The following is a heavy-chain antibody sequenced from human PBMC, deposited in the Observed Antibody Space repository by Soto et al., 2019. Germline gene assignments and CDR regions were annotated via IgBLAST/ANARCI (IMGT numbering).Heavy chain of an antibody. CDR1: GGTFSSYA. CDR2: IIPIFGTA. CDR3: ARENDSSGYYQ. J-gene: IGHJ4*02. V-gene: IGHV1-69*06. D-gene: IGHD3-22*01. Sequence: QVQLVQSGAEVKKPGSSVKVSCKSSGGTFSSYAISWVRHAPVQGLEWMGGIIPIFGTANYAQKFQGRVTITAEKSASTAYMELSSLRSEDKAVYYCARENDSSGYYQWGQGTLVTVSS.